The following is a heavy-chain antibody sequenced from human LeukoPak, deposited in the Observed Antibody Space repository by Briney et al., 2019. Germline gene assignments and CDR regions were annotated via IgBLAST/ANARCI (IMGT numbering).Heavy chain of an antibody. CDR3: ARDNRRSGGSGSWAAFDI. D-gene: IGHD3-10*01. Sequence: GGSLRLSCVASGFTFSTYPMHWVRQAPGKGLEYVSAITNNGDSTYHANSVKGRFTISRDNSKNTLYLQMGSLRAEDMAVYYCARDNRRSGGSGSWAAFDIWGQGTMVTVSS. CDR2: ITNNGDST. J-gene: IGHJ3*02. V-gene: IGHV3-64*01. CDR1: GFTFSTYP.